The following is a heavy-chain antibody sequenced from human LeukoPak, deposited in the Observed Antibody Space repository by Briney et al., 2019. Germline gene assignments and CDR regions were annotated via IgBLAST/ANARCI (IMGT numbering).Heavy chain of an antibody. CDR1: GFTFSSYS. D-gene: IGHD3-22*01. Sequence: GGSLRLSCAASGFTFSSYSMNWVRQAPGKGLEWVSSISSSSSYIYYADSVKGRFTISRDNAKNSLYLQMNSLRAEDTAVYYCAPERDYYDSSGYVSDYWGQGTLVTVSS. V-gene: IGHV3-21*04. J-gene: IGHJ4*02. CDR3: APERDYYDSSGYVSDY. CDR2: ISSSSSYI.